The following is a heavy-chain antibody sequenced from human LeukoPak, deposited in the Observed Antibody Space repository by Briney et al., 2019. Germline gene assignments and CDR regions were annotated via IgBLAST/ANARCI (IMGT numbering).Heavy chain of an antibody. Sequence: ASVKVSCKASGHTFTGYYMHWVRQAPGQGLEWMGWINPNSGGTNYAQKFQGRVTMTRDTSISTAYMELSRLRSDDTAVYYCAGDSGDCSSTSCYRWGNWFDPWGQGTLVTVSS. D-gene: IGHD2-2*01. V-gene: IGHV1-2*02. CDR3: AGDSGDCSSTSCYRWGNWFDP. CDR2: INPNSGGT. CDR1: GHTFTGYY. J-gene: IGHJ5*02.